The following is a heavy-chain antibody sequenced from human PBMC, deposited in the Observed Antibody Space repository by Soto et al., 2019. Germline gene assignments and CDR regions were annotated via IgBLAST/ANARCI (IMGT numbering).Heavy chain of an antibody. V-gene: IGHV3-23*01. CDR1: GFTFSSYA. Sequence: GGSLRLSCAASGFTFSSYAMSWVRQAPGKGLEWVSAISGSGGSTYYADSVKGRFTISRENSKNTLYLQMNSMRAEDTAVYYCAKSDIVATIYYFDYWGQGTLVTVSS. D-gene: IGHD5-12*01. CDR3: AKSDIVATIYYFDY. J-gene: IGHJ4*02. CDR2: ISGSGGST.